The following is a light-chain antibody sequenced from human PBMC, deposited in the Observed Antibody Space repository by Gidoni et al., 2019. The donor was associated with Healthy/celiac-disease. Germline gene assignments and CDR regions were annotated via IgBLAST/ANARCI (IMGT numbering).Light chain of an antibody. J-gene: IGKJ4*01. CDR1: QSISSW. Sequence: DIQMTQSPSTLSASVGDRVTIPYRASQSISSWLAWYQQKPGKAPKLLIYKASSLESGVPSRFSGSGSGTEFTLTISSLQPDDFATYYCQQYNSYSLTFGGGTKVEIK. V-gene: IGKV1-5*03. CDR2: KAS. CDR3: QQYNSYSLT.